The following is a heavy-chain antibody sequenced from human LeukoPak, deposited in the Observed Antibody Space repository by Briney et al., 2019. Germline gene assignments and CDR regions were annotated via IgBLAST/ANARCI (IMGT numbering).Heavy chain of an antibody. CDR1: GGSISSGGYY. CDR2: IYYSGST. Sequence: SGTLSLTCTVSGGSISSGGYYWSWIRQHPGTGLEWIGYIYYSGSTYYNPSLKSRVTISVDTSKNQFSLKLSSVTAADTAVYYCARESGVTHYYYGMDVWGKGTTVTVSS. J-gene: IGHJ6*04. CDR3: ARESGVTHYYYGMDV. V-gene: IGHV4-31*03. D-gene: IGHD2-21*02.